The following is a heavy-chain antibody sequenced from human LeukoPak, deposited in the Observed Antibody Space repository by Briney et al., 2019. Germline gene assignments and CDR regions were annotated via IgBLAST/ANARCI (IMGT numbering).Heavy chain of an antibody. J-gene: IGHJ4*02. CDR1: GGSISSTTSY. V-gene: IGHV4-39*01. Sequence: PSETLSLTCAVSGGSISSTTSYWGWIRQPPGKGLEWIGRIYYSGSTFYNPSLKSRVTISVDTSKNQLSLRLSSVTAADTAVYYCARPHYYDSGGYFGGYFDYWGQGALVTVSS. CDR2: IYYSGST. D-gene: IGHD3-22*01. CDR3: ARPHYYDSGGYFGGYFDY.